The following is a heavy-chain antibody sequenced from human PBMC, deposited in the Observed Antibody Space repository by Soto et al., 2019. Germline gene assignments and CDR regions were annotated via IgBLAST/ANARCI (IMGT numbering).Heavy chain of an antibody. V-gene: IGHV3-23*01. CDR2: ISGSGGST. D-gene: IGHD7-27*01. J-gene: IGHJ4*02. CDR3: AKDGRLTGTDDY. Sequence: EVQLLESGGGLVQPGGSLRLSCAASGFTFSSYTMSWVRQAPGKGLEWVSAISGSGGSTYYADSVKGRFTISRDNSKNTLYLQMNSLRADDTAVYYCAKDGRLTGTDDYWGQGTLVTVSS. CDR1: GFTFSSYT.